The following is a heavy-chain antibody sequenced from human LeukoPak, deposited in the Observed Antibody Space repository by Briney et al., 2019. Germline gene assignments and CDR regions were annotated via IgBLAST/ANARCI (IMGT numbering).Heavy chain of an antibody. Sequence: SETLSLTCTVSGGSIGSYYWSWIRQPPGKGLEWIGYIYYSGSTNYNPSLKSRVTISVDTSKNQFSLKLSSVTAADTAVYYCARGIVDTAMVFDWGQGTLVTVSS. CDR1: GGSIGSYY. J-gene: IGHJ4*02. D-gene: IGHD5-18*01. CDR2: IYYSGST. CDR3: ARGIVDTAMVFD. V-gene: IGHV4-59*01.